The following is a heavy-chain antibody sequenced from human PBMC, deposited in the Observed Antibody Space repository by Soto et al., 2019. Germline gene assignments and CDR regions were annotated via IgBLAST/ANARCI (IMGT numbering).Heavy chain of an antibody. D-gene: IGHD1-26*01. V-gene: IGHV3-23*01. Sequence: GGSLRLSCAASGFTFSTYAMSWVRQAPGKGLEWVSAISGSGSNTYYADSVNGRFTISRDDSKSTLYLQTNSLRAEDTSVYYCARDPSHSYYTLFYYFDYWGQGTLVTVSS. J-gene: IGHJ4*02. CDR3: ARDPSHSYYTLFYYFDY. CDR1: GFTFSTYA. CDR2: ISGSGSNT.